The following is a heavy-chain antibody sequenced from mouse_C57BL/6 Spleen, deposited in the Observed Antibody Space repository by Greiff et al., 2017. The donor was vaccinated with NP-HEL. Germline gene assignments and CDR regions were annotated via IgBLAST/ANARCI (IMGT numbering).Heavy chain of an antibody. V-gene: IGHV1-47*01. CDR2: FHPYNDDT. Sequence: VQLQQSGAELVKPGASVKMSCKASGYTFTTYPIEWMKQNPGKSLEWIGNFHPYNDDTKYNEKFKGKATLTAEKSSSTAYLELSRLTSDDSAVYYCAKGIYDYDWYFDDWGTGTTVTVSS. J-gene: IGHJ1*03. CDR1: GYTFTTYP. D-gene: IGHD2-4*01. CDR3: AKGIYDYDWYFDD.